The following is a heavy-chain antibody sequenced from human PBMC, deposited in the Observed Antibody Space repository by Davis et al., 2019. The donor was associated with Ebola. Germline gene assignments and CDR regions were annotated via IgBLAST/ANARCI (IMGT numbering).Heavy chain of an antibody. CDR2: MNPNSGNT. Sequence: ASVKVSCKASGYTFTSYDINWVRQATGQGLEWMGWMNPNSGNTGYAQKLQGRVTMTTDTSTSTAYMELRSLRSADTAVYYCARQGYCGGDCYSHLYYYYGMDVWGQGTTVTVSS. J-gene: IGHJ6*02. CDR1: GYTFTSYD. D-gene: IGHD2-21*01. V-gene: IGHV1-8*01. CDR3: ARQGYCGGDCYSHLYYYYGMDV.